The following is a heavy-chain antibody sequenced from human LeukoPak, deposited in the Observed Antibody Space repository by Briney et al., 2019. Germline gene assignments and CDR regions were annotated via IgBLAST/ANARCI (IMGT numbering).Heavy chain of an antibody. CDR3: ARELGGSYNDY. CDR1: GFTFSSYA. V-gene: IGHV3-30-3*01. Sequence: PGGSLRLSCAASGFTFSSYAMHWVRQAPGKGLEWVAVISYDGSNKYYADSVKGRFTISRDNSKNTLYLQMNSLRAEDTAMYYCARELGGSYNDYWGQGTLVTVSS. CDR2: ISYDGSNK. D-gene: IGHD1-26*01. J-gene: IGHJ4*02.